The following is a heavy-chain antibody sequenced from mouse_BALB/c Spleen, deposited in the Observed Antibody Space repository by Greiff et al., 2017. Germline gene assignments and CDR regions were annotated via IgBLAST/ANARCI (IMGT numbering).Heavy chain of an antibody. CDR3: ASEGYYGSSYAMDY. CDR2: ISTYYGDA. Sequence: VHLQQSGAELVRPGVSVKISCKGSGYTFTDYAMHWVKQSHAKSLEWIGVISTYYGDASYNQKFKGKATMTVDKSSSTAYMELARLTSEDSAIYYCASEGYYGSSYAMDYWGQGTSVTVSS. V-gene: IGHV1S137*01. D-gene: IGHD1-1*01. CDR1: GYTFTDYA. J-gene: IGHJ4*01.